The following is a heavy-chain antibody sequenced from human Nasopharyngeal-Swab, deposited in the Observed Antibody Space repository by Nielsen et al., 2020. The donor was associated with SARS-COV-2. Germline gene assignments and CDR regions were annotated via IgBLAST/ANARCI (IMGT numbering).Heavy chain of an antibody. V-gene: IGHV4-34*01. J-gene: IGHJ4*02. CDR2: IYYSGTT. CDR1: GGSFSSYY. D-gene: IGHD3-10*01. CDR3: ARVYGSGKGWYYFDY. Sequence: SETLSPTCAVYGGSFSSYYWGWIRQPPGKGLEWIGSIYYSGTTYYNPSLKSRVTISVDTSKNQFSLKLSSVTAADTAVYYCARVYGSGKGWYYFDYWGQGTLVTVSS.